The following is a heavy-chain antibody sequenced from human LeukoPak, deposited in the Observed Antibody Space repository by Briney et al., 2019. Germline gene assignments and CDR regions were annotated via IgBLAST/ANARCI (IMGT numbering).Heavy chain of an antibody. CDR3: AREGAFGSGREFDP. Sequence: SETLSLTCTVSGGSISSYYWSWIRQPAGKGLEWIGRIYTSGSTNYNPSLKSRVTISVDTSKNQFSLKLSSVTAADTAVYYCAREGAFGSGREFDPWGQGTLVTVSS. CDR1: GGSISSYY. J-gene: IGHJ5*02. CDR2: IYTSGST. D-gene: IGHD6-19*01. V-gene: IGHV4-4*07.